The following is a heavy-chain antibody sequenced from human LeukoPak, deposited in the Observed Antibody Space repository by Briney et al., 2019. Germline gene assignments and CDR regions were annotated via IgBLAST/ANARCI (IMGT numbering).Heavy chain of an antibody. CDR2: INPSGGST. CDR3: ARDLQFGDGYNWEAVWFDP. D-gene: IGHD5-24*01. J-gene: IGHJ5*02. CDR1: GYTFTSYY. V-gene: IGHV1-46*01. Sequence: ASVAVSFKASGYTFTSYYMHWVRQAPGQGLEGMGIINPSGGSTSYAQNFPGRVTITMETSTTTVHLELHSLRSEDTAVYYCARDLQFGDGYNWEAVWFDPWGQGTLVTVSS.